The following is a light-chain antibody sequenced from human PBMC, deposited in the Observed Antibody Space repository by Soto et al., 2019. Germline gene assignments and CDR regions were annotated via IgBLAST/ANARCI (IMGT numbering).Light chain of an antibody. CDR2: DVS. J-gene: IGKJ5*01. CDR1: QSVTSY. CDR3: QQRSDWPLT. Sequence: EIVLTQSPATLSLSPGERATLSCRANQSVTSYLAWYQQKPGQAPRLLIYDVSNRASGIPARFSGSGSETDFTLTISSLEPEDFAVYYCQQRSDWPLTFGQGTRLEI. V-gene: IGKV3-11*01.